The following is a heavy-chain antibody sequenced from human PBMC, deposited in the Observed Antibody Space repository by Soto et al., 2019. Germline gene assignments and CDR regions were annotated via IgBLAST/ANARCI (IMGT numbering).Heavy chain of an antibody. CDR3: ARERGGYGLFDS. V-gene: IGHV4-30-2*01. CDR1: GGSISNAAYS. CDR2: IYPSGMP. D-gene: IGHD5-18*01. Sequence: SETLSLTCTVSGGSISNAAYSWSWIRQPPGKGLEWIGYIYPSGMPFYNPSLRSRVTISIDRSNDQFSLDLKSVTAADTAVYYCARERGGYGLFDSWGQGTLVTVSS. J-gene: IGHJ4*02.